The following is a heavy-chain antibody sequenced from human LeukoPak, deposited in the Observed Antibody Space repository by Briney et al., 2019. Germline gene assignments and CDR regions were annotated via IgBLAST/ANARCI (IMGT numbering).Heavy chain of an antibody. D-gene: IGHD4-23*01. CDR3: TRDYGGFDY. J-gene: IGHJ4*02. CDR1: GFTFGDYV. CDR2: IGSKVYGGTT. V-gene: IGHV3-49*04. Sequence: GGSLRLSCRSSGFTFGDYVMTWVRQAPGKGLEWVGFIGSKVYGGTTEYAASVKGRFIISRDDSKSIAYLQMNSLETEDTAVYYCTRDYGGFDYWGQGTLVTVSS.